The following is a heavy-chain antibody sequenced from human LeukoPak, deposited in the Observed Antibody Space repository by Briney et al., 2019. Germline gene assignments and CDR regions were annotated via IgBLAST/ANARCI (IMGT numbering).Heavy chain of an antibody. J-gene: IGHJ4*02. CDR1: GFTVSSYG. D-gene: IGHD5-12*01. CDR3: ARGSDYSNGNIYEDDFEY. Sequence: GGSLRLSCAASGFTVSSYGMSWVRQAPGKGLEWVANIKHDGSEQYYVDSVKGRFTISRDNAKNLVSLQMSSLRVEDTAVYYCARGSDYSNGNIYEDDFEYWGQGTLVTVSS. V-gene: IGHV3-7*01. CDR2: IKHDGSEQ.